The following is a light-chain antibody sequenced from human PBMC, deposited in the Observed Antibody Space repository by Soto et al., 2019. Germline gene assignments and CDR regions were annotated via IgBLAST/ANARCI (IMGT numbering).Light chain of an antibody. Sequence: AIRMTQSPSSFSASTGDRVTITCRASQGISSYLAWYQQKPGKARKLLIYAASTLQSGVTSRFSGSGSGTDFTLTISRLQSEDFATYYCQPYYSYPWTFGQGTQVDIK. V-gene: IGKV1-8*01. J-gene: IGKJ1*01. CDR2: AAS. CDR1: QGISSY. CDR3: QPYYSYPWT.